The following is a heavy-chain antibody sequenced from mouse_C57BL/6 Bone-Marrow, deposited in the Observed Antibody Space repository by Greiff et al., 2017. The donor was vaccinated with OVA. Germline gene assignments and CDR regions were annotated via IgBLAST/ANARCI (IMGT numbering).Heavy chain of an antibody. J-gene: IGHJ3*01. Sequence: VQGVESGPGLVAPSQSLSITCTVSGFSLTSYGVHWVRQPPGKGLEWLVVIWSDGSTTYNSALKSRLSISKDNSKSQVFLKMNSLQTDDTAMYYSAAGGYYGSSYRFAYWGQGTLVTVSA. CDR3: AAGGYYGSSYRFAY. CDR1: GFSLTSYG. V-gene: IGHV2-6*03. D-gene: IGHD1-1*01. CDR2: IWSDGST.